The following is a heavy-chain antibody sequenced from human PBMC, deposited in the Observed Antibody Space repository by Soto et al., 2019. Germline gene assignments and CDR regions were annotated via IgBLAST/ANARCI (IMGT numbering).Heavy chain of an antibody. CDR3: ARDAKWDPRCVEAQQDDDFDY. D-gene: IGHD1-26*01. Sequence: ASVKVSCKASGYTFTSYAIHWVRQAPGQSLEWMGWVDNYNGNTKYSLKFQGRVTSTRYTYANTADMELSSLTAEDTGVYYCARDAKWDPRCVEAQQDDDFDYWGQGTPVTVSS. CDR2: VDNYNGNT. V-gene: IGHV1-3*04. CDR1: GYTFTSYA. J-gene: IGHJ4*02.